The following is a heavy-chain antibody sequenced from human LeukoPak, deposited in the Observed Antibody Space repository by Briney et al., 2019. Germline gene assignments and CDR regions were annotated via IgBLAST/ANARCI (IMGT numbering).Heavy chain of an antibody. CDR3: AKDIFVVVTGIDY. Sequence: PGGSLRLSCAASGFTFDDYAMHWVRQAPGKGLEWVSGISWNSGSIGYADSVKGRFTISRDNAKNSLYLQMNSLRAEDTALYYCAKDIFVVVTGIDYWGQGTLVTVSS. CDR1: GFTFDDYA. CDR2: ISWNSGSI. D-gene: IGHD2-21*02. V-gene: IGHV3-9*01. J-gene: IGHJ4*02.